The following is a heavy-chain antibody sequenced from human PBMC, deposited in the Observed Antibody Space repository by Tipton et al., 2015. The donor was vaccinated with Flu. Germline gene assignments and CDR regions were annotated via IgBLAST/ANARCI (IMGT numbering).Heavy chain of an antibody. CDR1: GFTFSSYS. CDR2: ISSSSSYI. J-gene: IGHJ4*02. D-gene: IGHD5-12*01. V-gene: IGHV3-21*01. CDR3: ARGWLRLQYFDY. Sequence: SLRLSCAASGFTFSSYSMNWVRQAPGKGLEWVSSISSSSSYIYYADSVKGRFTISRDNAKNSLYLQMNSLRAEDTAVYYCARGWLRLQYFDYWGQGTLVTVSS.